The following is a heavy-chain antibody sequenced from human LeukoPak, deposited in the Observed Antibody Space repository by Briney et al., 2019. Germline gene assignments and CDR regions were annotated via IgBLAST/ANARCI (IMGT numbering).Heavy chain of an antibody. CDR2: INPNSGGT. Sequence: GASVKVSCKASGYTFTGYYVHWVRQAPGQGLEWMGWINPNSGGTNYAQKFQGRVTMTRDTSISTAYMELGRLRSDDTAVYYCARGLHCSGGTCSDSWGQGTLVTVSS. CDR1: GYTFTGYY. J-gene: IGHJ4*02. V-gene: IGHV1-2*02. CDR3: ARGLHCSGGTCSDS. D-gene: IGHD2-15*01.